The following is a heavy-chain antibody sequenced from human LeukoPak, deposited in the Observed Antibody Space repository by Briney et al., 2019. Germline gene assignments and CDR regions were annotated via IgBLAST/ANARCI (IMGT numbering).Heavy chain of an antibody. V-gene: IGHV3-30*02. J-gene: IGHJ6*03. Sequence: PGGTLRLSCAASGFTFSSYGMRWVRQAPGKGLEWVAFIRYDGSNKYYAYSVKGGFTISRDNTKNTLYLQMNRLRAEDTAVYYCAKGAYDFWSGYYNPDYYYYYMDVWGNGTTVTVSS. CDR3: AKGAYDFWSGYYNPDYYYYYMDV. CDR2: IRYDGSNK. CDR1: GFTFSSYG. D-gene: IGHD3-3*01.